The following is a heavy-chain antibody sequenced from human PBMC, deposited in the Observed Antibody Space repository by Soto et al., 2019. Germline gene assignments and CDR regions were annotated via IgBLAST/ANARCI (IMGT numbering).Heavy chain of an antibody. CDR1: GGSFSGYY. V-gene: IGHV4-34*01. Sequence: QVQLQQWGAGLLKPSETLSLTCAVYGGSFSGYYWSWIRQPPGKGLEWIGEINHSGSTNYNPSLKSRVTISVDTSKNQFSLKLSSVTAADTAVYYCARPGGYQLPSYMDVWGKGTTVTVSS. CDR2: INHSGST. CDR3: ARPGGYQLPSYMDV. J-gene: IGHJ6*03. D-gene: IGHD2-2*01.